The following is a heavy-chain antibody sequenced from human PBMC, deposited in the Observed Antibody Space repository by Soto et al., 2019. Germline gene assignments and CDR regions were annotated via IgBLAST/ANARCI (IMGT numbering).Heavy chain of an antibody. CDR3: ARRDYSDSHLAFDY. V-gene: IGHV5-51*01. Sequence: GESLKISCKGSGYSFTTYWIAWLRQMPGKGLEWMGIIYPATSDTRYSPSFQGQVTISADKSIHTAYLQWSSLKASDTAMYYCARRDYSDSHLAFDYWGQGTLVTVSS. CDR2: IYPATSDT. CDR1: GYSFTTYW. J-gene: IGHJ4*02. D-gene: IGHD3-22*01.